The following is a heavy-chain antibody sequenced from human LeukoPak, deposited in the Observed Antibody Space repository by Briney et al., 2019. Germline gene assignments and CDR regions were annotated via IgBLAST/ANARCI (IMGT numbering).Heavy chain of an antibody. CDR2: ISGSGGST. Sequence: GGSLRLSCAASGFTFSSYAMSWVRQAPGKGLEWVSAISGSGGSTYYADSVKGRFTISRDNSKNTLYLQMNSLRAEDTAVYYCAGHSPKYEGDPPDAFDIWGQGTMVTVSS. CDR3: AGHSPKYEGDPPDAFDI. CDR1: GFTFSSYA. V-gene: IGHV3-23*01. D-gene: IGHD3-16*01. J-gene: IGHJ3*02.